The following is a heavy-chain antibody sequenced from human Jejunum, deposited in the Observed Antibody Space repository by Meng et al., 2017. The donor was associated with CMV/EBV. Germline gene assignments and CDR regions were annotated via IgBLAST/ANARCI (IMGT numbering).Heavy chain of an antibody. Sequence: FSFGSGWMSWVHQAPGKGLEWVDRIKTKSGGKTTGYAAPVKSRFTISRDDSQNTLYLQMNSLTTEDTAMYYCTTSSDIEGRARGGYWGQGTLVTVSS. J-gene: IGHJ4*02. D-gene: IGHD5-12*01. V-gene: IGHV3-15*01. CDR2: IKTKSGGKTT. CDR3: TTSSDIEGRARGGY. CDR1: FSFGSGW.